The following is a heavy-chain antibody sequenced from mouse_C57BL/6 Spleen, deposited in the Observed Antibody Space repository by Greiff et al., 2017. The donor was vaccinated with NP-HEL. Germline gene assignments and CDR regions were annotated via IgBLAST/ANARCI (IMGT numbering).Heavy chain of an antibody. D-gene: IGHD2-4*01. CDR2: IRSKSNNYAT. V-gene: IGHV10-1*01. CDR1: GFSFNTYA. Sequence: EVKVVESGGGLVQPKGSLKLSCAASGFSFNTYAMNWVRQAPGKGLEWVARIRSKSNNYATYYADSVKDRFTISRDDSESMLYLQMNNLKTEDTAMYYCVRRGDYEGLAYWGQGTLVTVSA. J-gene: IGHJ3*01. CDR3: VRRGDYEGLAY.